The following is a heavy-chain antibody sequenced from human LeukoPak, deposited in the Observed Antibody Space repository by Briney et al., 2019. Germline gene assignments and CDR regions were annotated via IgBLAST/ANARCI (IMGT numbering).Heavy chain of an antibody. CDR3: ARDDSSGKNAFDI. V-gene: IGHV4-38-2*02. D-gene: IGHD3-22*01. CDR2: IYHSGST. J-gene: IGHJ3*02. CDR1: GYSISSGYY. Sequence: PSETLSLTCTVSGYSISSGYYWGWIRQPPGKGLEWIGSIYHSGSTYYNPSLKSRVTISVDTSKNQFSLKLSSVTAADTAVYYCARDDSSGKNAFDIWGQGTMVTVPS.